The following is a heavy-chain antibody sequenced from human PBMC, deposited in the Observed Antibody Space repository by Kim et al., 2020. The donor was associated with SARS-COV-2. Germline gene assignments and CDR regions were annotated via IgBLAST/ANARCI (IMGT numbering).Heavy chain of an antibody. CDR1: GFTFNNYA. J-gene: IGHJ3*01. CDR3: AKSSALFLFKKGLNAFD. D-gene: IGHD3-3*01. V-gene: IGHV3-30*18. Sequence: GGSLRLSCGASGFTFNNYAMHWVRQPPGKGLEWVAVISYDGSIKYYADSVKGQFTVSRDSSHNTLYLQMRSLRPEDTALYYCAKSSALFLFKKGLNAFD. CDR2: ISYDGSIK.